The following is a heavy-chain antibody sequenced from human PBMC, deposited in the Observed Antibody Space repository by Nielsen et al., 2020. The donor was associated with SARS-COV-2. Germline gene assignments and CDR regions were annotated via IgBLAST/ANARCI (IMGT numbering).Heavy chain of an antibody. D-gene: IGHD1-26*01. CDR3: AREGESAFDY. Sequence: SETLSLTCAVYGGSFSGYYWSWIRQPPGKGLEWIGEINHSGSTNYNPSLKSRVTISVDTSKNQFSLKLSSVTAADTAVYYCAREGESAFDYWGQGTLVTVSS. J-gene: IGHJ4*02. CDR1: GGSFSGYY. CDR2: INHSGST. V-gene: IGHV4-34*01.